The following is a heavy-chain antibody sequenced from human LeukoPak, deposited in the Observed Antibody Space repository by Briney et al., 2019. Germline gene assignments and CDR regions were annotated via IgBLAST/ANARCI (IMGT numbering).Heavy chain of an antibody. D-gene: IGHD3-10*01. J-gene: IGHJ4*02. CDR1: GLTFYDYA. CDR3: AAGAGRTRY. Sequence: GGSLRLSCAASGLTFYDYAMHWVRQAPGKGLEWVSGITWNSGSIAYADSVKGRFTISRDNAKNSLYLQVNSLRSEDTALYYCAAGAGRTRYWGQGTLVTVSS. CDR2: ITWNSGSI. V-gene: IGHV3-9*01.